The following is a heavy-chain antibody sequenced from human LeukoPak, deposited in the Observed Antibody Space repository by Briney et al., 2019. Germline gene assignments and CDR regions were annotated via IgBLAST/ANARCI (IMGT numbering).Heavy chain of an antibody. V-gene: IGHV3-48*01. CDR3: ARERFGEDV. CDR1: GFTFSSYS. Sequence: GGSLRLSCAVSGFTFSSYSMNWVRQAPGKGLEWVSYISSSSSTIYYADSVKGRFTISRDNAKNSLYLQMNSLRAEDTAVYYCARERFGEDVWGKGTTVTVSS. J-gene: IGHJ6*04. D-gene: IGHD3-10*01. CDR2: ISSSSSTI.